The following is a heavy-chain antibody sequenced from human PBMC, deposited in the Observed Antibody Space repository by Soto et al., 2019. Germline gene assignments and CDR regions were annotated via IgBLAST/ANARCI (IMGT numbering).Heavy chain of an antibody. J-gene: IGHJ4*02. V-gene: IGHV3-23*01. CDR1: GFTFSSYT. CDR2: ISGSGGTT. CDR3: AREDIGGYCGGGTCHYAY. Sequence: GGSLRLSCAASGFTFSSYTMSWVRQAPGKGLEWVSPISGSGGTTYYADSVKGRFTISRDNSKNTLYLQMNSLRAEDTAIYYCAREDIGGYCGGGTCHYAYWGQGTLVTVSS. D-gene: IGHD2-15*01.